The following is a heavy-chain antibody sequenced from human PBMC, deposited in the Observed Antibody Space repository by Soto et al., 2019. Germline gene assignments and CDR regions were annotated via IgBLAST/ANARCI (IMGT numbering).Heavy chain of an antibody. CDR2: IYWNDDK. CDR3: AHRRGRLQIAAVGTGFDY. Sequence: SGPTLVNPTQTLTLTCTFSGFSLSASGVGVGWIRQPPGKALEWLALIYWNDDKRYSPSLKSRLTITKDTSKNQVVLTMTNMDPVDTATYYCAHRRGRLQIAAVGTGFDYWGQGTLVTVSS. J-gene: IGHJ4*02. D-gene: IGHD6-13*01. CDR1: GFSLSASGVG. V-gene: IGHV2-5*01.